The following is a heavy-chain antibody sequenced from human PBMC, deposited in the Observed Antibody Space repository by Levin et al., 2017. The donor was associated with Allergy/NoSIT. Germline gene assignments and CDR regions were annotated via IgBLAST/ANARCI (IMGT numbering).Heavy chain of an antibody. CDR3: ARGYSYAQDY. D-gene: IGHD5-18*01. CDR1: GFTFSSYA. Sequence: SCAASGFTFSSYAMHWVRQAPGKGLEWVAVISYDGSNKYYADSVKGRFTISRDNSKNTLYLQMNSLRAEDTAVYYCARGYSYAQDYWGQGTLVTVSS. J-gene: IGHJ4*02. V-gene: IGHV3-30*04. CDR2: ISYDGSNK.